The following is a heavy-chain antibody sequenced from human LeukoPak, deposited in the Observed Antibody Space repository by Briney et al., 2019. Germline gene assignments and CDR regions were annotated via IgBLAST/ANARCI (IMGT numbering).Heavy chain of an antibody. J-gene: IGHJ4*02. CDR2: ITGSSSYI. D-gene: IGHD3-10*01. CDR1: GFTFSSYS. Sequence: PAGSLTLSCAASGFTFSSYSMNWVRQAPGKGLEWVSSITGSSSYIYYADSVKGRFTFSRDNAKNSLYLQMNSLRAEDTAVYYCARGENYYGLDYWGQGPLVTVTS. V-gene: IGHV3-21*01. CDR3: ARGENYYGLDY.